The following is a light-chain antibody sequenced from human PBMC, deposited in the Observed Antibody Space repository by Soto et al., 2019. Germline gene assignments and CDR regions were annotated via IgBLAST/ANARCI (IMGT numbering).Light chain of an antibody. Sequence: DIVLTQSPGTLSLSPGDRATLSCRASQSVSNYVAWYQQRPGHAPRLLIYDASNRATGIPVRFSGSGSGTDFTLTISSLEPEDFAVYYCQQRSHGLTFGGGTKVEIK. CDR2: DAS. V-gene: IGKV3-11*01. J-gene: IGKJ4*01. CDR3: QQRSHGLT. CDR1: QSVSNY.